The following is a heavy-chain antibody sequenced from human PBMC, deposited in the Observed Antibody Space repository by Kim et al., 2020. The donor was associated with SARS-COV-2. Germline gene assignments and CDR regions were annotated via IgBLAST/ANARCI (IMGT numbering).Heavy chain of an antibody. CDR2: ISSSGSTI. J-gene: IGHJ6*03. CDR1: GFSFSSYE. V-gene: IGHV3-48*03. CDR3: AGGLRLGELSLYPYYYYYYMDV. Sequence: GGSLRLSCAASGFSFSSYEMNWVRQAPGKGLEWVSYISSSGSTIYYADSVKGRFTISRENAKNSLYLQMNSLRAEDTAVYYCAGGLRLGELSLYPYYYYYYMDVWGKGTPVTVSS. D-gene: IGHD3-16*02.